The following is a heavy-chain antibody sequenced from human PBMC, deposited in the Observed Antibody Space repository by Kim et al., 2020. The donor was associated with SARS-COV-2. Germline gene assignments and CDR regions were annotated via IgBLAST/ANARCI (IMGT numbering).Heavy chain of an antibody. Sequence: GGSLRLSCAASGFTFSSYAMHWVRQAPGKGLEWVAVISYDGSNKYYADSVKGRFTISRDNSKNTLYLQMNSLRAEDTAVYYCARRDYWGQGTLVTVSS. V-gene: IGHV3-30-3*01. CDR1: GFTFSSYA. J-gene: IGHJ4*02. CDR2: ISYDGSNK. CDR3: ARRDY.